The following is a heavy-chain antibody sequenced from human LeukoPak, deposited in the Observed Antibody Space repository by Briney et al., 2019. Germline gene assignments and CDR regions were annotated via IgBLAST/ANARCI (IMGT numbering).Heavy chain of an antibody. D-gene: IGHD3-10*01. Sequence: PGGSLRLSCTASGFSFSGHWMHWARQLPGKGLVWVSRISPTGSTTSYADSVKGRFTVSRDNAKNTLYLQVNNLRAEDTAVYYCAKGHYYGSGSLDYWGQGTLVTVSS. V-gene: IGHV3-74*01. CDR3: AKGHYYGSGSLDY. CDR1: GFSFSGHW. J-gene: IGHJ4*02. CDR2: ISPTGSTT.